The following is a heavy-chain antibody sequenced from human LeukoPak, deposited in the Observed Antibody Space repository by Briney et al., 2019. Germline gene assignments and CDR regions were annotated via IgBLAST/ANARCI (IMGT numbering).Heavy chain of an antibody. V-gene: IGHV6-1*01. CDR3: ARARDIVVVVAATHFDY. J-gene: IGHJ4*02. CDR1: GDSVSSNSAA. CDR2: TYYRSKWYN. Sequence: SQTLSLTCAISGDSVSSNSAAWNWIRQSPSRGLEWLGRTYYRSKWYNDYAVSVKSRITINPDTSKNQFSLKLSSVTAADTAVYYCARARDIVVVVAATHFDYWGQGTLVTVSS. D-gene: IGHD2-15*01.